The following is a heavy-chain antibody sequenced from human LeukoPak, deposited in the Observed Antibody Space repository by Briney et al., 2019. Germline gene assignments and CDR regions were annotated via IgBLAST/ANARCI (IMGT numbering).Heavy chain of an antibody. CDR2: IIPIFGTA. CDR3: ARHTIFGVVPFDY. J-gene: IGHJ4*02. D-gene: IGHD3-3*01. Sequence: ASVKVSCKASGGTFSSYAISRVRQAPGQGLEWMGGIIPIFGTANYAQKFQGRVTITADESTSTAYMELSSLRSEDTAVYYCARHTIFGVVPFDYWGQGTLVTVSS. CDR1: GGTFSSYA. V-gene: IGHV1-69*13.